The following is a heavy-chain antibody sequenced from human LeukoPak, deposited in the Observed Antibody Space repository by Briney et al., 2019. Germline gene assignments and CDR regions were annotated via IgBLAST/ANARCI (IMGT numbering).Heavy chain of an antibody. Sequence: PGRSLRLSCAASGFTLSSYAMHWVRQAPGKGLEWEAVISYDGSNKYYAESVKGRFTISRDNSKNTLYLQMNSLRAEDTAVYYCTRDGVSYPSVYYFDYWGQGTQVTVSS. CDR3: TRDGVSYPSVYYFDY. CDR1: GFTLSSYA. D-gene: IGHD1-26*01. V-gene: IGHV3-30*04. J-gene: IGHJ4*02. CDR2: ISYDGSNK.